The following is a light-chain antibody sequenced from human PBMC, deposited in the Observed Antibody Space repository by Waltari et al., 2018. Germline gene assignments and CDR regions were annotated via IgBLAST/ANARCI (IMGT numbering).Light chain of an antibody. J-gene: IGKJ2*01. CDR3: QQSYTTPYT. CDR2: WAS. Sequence: DLVITLSPDSLAVSLGERPTINCKSRQSVFYSPRDKNSLAWYQQSPGQPPKLLIYWASTRESGVPDRFSGSGSGTDFTLTISSLQAEDVAVYYCQQSYTTPYTFGQGTKVEIK. CDR1: QSVFYSPRDKNS. V-gene: IGKV4-1*01.